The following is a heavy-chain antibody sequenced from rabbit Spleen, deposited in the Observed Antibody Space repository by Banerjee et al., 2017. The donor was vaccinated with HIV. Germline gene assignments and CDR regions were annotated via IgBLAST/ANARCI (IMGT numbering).Heavy chain of an antibody. D-gene: IGHD2-1*01. CDR2: IDPLFGST. Sequence: QEQLMESGGGLVQPGGSLKLSCKASGFDFSSYGVSWVRQAPGKGLEWIGYIDPLFGSTDYANWVNGRFTISSDNAQDTVNLQMNSLTAADTATYFCARARDTYDDIGDYARLDLWGQGTLVTVS. V-gene: IGHV1S47*01. CDR3: ARARDTYDDIGDYARLDL. J-gene: IGHJ3*01. CDR1: GFDFSSYG.